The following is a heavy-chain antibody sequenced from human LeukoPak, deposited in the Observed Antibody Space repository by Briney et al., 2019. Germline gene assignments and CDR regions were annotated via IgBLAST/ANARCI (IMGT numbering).Heavy chain of an antibody. Sequence: ASVKVSCKASGYTFTSYDINRVRQATGQGLEWMGWVNPNSGNTGYAQKFQGRVTMTRNTPISTAYMELSSLRSEDTAVYYCARTPHYDFWSGYYIRMDVWGQGTTVTVSS. V-gene: IGHV1-8*01. CDR2: VNPNSGNT. CDR3: ARTPHYDFWSGYYIRMDV. J-gene: IGHJ6*02. CDR1: GYTFTSYD. D-gene: IGHD3-3*01.